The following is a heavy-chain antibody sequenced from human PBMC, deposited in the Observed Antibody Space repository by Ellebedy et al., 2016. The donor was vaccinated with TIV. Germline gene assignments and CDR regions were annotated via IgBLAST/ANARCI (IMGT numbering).Heavy chain of an antibody. D-gene: IGHD5-12*01. V-gene: IGHV1-24*01. J-gene: IGHJ6*02. CDR1: GYTLTELS. CDR2: FDPEDGET. Sequence: ASVKVSXXVSGYTLTELSMHWVRQAPGKGLEWMGGFDPEDGETIYAQKFQGRVTITADESTSTAYMELSSLRSEDTAVYYCARAYSGYDPMSYYYYYGMDVWGQGTTVTVSS. CDR3: ARAYSGYDPMSYYYYYGMDV.